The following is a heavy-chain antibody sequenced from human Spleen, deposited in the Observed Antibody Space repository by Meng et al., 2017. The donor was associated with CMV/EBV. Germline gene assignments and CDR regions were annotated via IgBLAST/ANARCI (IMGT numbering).Heavy chain of an antibody. CDR1: GFTFNSHA. CDR3: ARDHLYSSSWFFDY. Sequence: GGSLRLSCAASGFTFNSHAMSWVRQAPGKGLEWVSAISGSGGSTYYADSVKGRFTISRDNSKNTLYLQMNSLRAEDTAVYYCARDHLYSSSWFFDYWGQGTLVTVSS. D-gene: IGHD6-13*01. V-gene: IGHV3-23*01. CDR2: ISGSGGST. J-gene: IGHJ4*02.